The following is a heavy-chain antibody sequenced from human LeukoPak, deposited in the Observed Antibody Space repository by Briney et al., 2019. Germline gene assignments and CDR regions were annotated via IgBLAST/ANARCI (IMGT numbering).Heavy chain of an antibody. CDR2: IKSDGSWT. V-gene: IGHV3-74*01. J-gene: IGHJ4*02. Sequence: GGSLRLSCAASGFSFSDHWMHWVRQVPGKRPVWVSRIKSDGSWTNDADSVKGRFTISRDNAKNTLYLQMNSLRVEDTAVYHCVRGVGGSTYLDYWGQGALVTVSS. D-gene: IGHD3-16*01. CDR1: GFSFSDHW. CDR3: VRGVGGSTYLDY.